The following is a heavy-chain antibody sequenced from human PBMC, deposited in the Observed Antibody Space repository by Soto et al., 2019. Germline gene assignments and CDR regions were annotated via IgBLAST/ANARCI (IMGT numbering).Heavy chain of an antibody. CDR2: IYSGGAT. Sequence: EVHLVEFGGGLVQPGGSLRLSCAASGFTVSSDYMSWVRQAPGKGLEWVSVIYSGGATYYADSVKGRFTISRDNSKNMVYLQMNSLRGEATAVYHCARDPGDRNGVSVWGPGTTVTVSS. V-gene: IGHV3-66*01. J-gene: IGHJ6*02. D-gene: IGHD1-26*01. CDR1: GFTVSSDY. CDR3: ARDPGDRNGVSV.